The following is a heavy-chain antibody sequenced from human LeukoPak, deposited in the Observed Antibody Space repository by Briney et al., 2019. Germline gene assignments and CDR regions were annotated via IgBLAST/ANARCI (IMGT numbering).Heavy chain of an antibody. J-gene: IGHJ4*02. Sequence: SETLSLTCTVSGGSIISSSYYWGWIRQPPGKGLEWIGSIYYSGITYYNPSLKSRVTISVDTSKNQFSLKLSSVTAADTAVYYCARLSVSSGWDLDYWGQGTLVTVSS. CDR2: IYYSGIT. V-gene: IGHV4-39*01. CDR1: GGSIISSSYY. CDR3: ARLSVSSGWDLDY. D-gene: IGHD6-19*01.